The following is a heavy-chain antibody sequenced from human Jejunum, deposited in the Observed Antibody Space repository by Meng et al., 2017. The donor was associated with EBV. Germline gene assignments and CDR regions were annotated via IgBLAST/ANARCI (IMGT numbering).Heavy chain of an antibody. D-gene: IGHD3-10*02. CDR2: ISYDGNSK. J-gene: IGHJ4*02. Sequence: VQLVECGGGVVQPGTSLSLSCAASGFTFSTYTLHWVRQAPGKGLEWVALISYDGNSKLYADSVKGRFTISRDNSKNTVYLQMNSLRVEDTAVYYCARIGKEWVFRVFFDHWGLGSLVTVSS. CDR3: ARIGKEWVFRVFFDH. V-gene: IGHV3-30-3*01. CDR1: GFTFSTYT.